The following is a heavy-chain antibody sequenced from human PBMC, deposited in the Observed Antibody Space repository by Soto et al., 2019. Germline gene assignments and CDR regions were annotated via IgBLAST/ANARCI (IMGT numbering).Heavy chain of an antibody. Sequence: GGSLRLSCAASGFTFNNAWMNWVRQAPGKGPEWVGRIKSETAGGTRDYAAPVKGRFTISRDDSKNTLYLQMNSLKTEDTAVYYRFPEFWVVRIDYWGQGTLVTVSS. J-gene: IGHJ4*02. V-gene: IGHV3-15*07. D-gene: IGHD6-19*01. CDR2: IKSETAGGTR. CDR3: FPEFWVVRIDY. CDR1: GFTFNNAW.